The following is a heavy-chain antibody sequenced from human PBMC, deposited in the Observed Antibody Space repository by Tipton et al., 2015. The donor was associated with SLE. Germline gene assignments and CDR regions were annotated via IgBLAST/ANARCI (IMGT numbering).Heavy chain of an antibody. J-gene: IGHJ4*02. D-gene: IGHD7-27*01. CDR3: AGGSLTGDFYY. V-gene: IGHV4-34*01. Sequence: TLSLTCAVYGGSFSGYYWSWIRQPPGKGLEWIGEINHSGSTNYNLSLKSRVTISVDTAKNQFSLKLSSVTAAYTAVYYCAGGSLTGDFYYWGQGTLVTVSS. CDR1: GGSFSGYY. CDR2: INHSGST.